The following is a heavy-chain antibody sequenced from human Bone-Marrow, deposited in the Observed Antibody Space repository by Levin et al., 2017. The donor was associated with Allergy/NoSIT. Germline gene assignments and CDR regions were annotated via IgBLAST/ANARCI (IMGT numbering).Heavy chain of an antibody. D-gene: IGHD4-17*01. Sequence: GGSLRLSCAASGFTFSSYGMHWVRQAPGKGLEWVAVISYDGSNKYYADSVKGRFTISRDNSKNTLYLQMNSLRAEDTAVYYCAKDPDYGDQIDYYYYGMDVWGQGTTVTVSS. CDR3: AKDPDYGDQIDYYYYGMDV. CDR2: ISYDGSNK. V-gene: IGHV3-30*18. CDR1: GFTFSSYG. J-gene: IGHJ6*02.